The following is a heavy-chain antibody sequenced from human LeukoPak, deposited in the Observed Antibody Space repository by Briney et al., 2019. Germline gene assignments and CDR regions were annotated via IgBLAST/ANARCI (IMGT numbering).Heavy chain of an antibody. CDR2: IWYDGSNK. CDR1: GFTFSSYG. D-gene: IGHD6-13*01. CDR3: ARDHPAAASSYYGMDV. Sequence: PGGSLRLSCAASGFTFSSYGMHWVRQAPGKGLEWVAVIWYDGSNKYYADSVKGRFTISRDNSKNTLYLQMNSLRAEDTAVYYCARDHPAAASSYYGMDVWGQGTTVTVSS. J-gene: IGHJ6*02. V-gene: IGHV3-33*01.